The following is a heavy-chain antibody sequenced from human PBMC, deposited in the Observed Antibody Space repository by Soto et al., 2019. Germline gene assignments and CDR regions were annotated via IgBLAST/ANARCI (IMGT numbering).Heavy chain of an antibody. J-gene: IGHJ5*02. CDR2: IYYSGST. D-gene: IGHD6-6*01. V-gene: IGHV4-30-4*01. CDR3: VSYSSSSGGYWFDP. CDR1: GGSISSGDYY. Sequence: QVQLQESGPGPVKPSQTLSLTCTVSGGSISSGDYYWSWIRQPPGKGLEWIGYIYYSGSTYYNPSLKSRVTISVDTSKNQFSLKLSSVTAADTAVYYCVSYSSSSGGYWFDPWGQGTLVTVSS.